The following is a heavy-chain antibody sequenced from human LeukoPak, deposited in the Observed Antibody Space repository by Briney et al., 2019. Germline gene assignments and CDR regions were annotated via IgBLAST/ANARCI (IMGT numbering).Heavy chain of an antibody. D-gene: IGHD2-15*01. CDR2: IYYSGGT. CDR3: ARDGGTYCSGGSCYFDP. J-gene: IGHJ5*02. V-gene: IGHV4-31*03. CDR1: GGSISSGGYY. Sequence: PSETLSLTCTVSGGSISSGGYYWSWIRQHPGKGLEWIGYIYYSGGTYYNPSLKSRVTISVDTSKSQFSLKLSSVTAADTAVYYCARDGGTYCSGGSCYFDPWGQGTLVTVSS.